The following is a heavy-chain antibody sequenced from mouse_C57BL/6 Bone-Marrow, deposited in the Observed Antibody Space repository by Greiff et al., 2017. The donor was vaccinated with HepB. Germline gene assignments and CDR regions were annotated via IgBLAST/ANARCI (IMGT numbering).Heavy chain of an antibody. D-gene: IGHD2-5*01. Sequence: QVQLQQSGAELARPGASVKLSCKASGYTFTSYGISWVKQRTGQGLEWIGEIYPRSGNTYYNEKFKGKATLTADKSSSTAYMELRSLTSEDSAVYFCARKNDSNYGENYFDYWGQGTTLTVSS. CDR2: IYPRSGNT. CDR1: GYTFTSYG. CDR3: ARKNDSNYGENYFDY. J-gene: IGHJ2*01. V-gene: IGHV1-81*01.